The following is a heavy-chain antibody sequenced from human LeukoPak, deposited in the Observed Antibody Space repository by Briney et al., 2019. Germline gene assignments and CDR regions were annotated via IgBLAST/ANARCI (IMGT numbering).Heavy chain of an antibody. J-gene: IGHJ4*02. Sequence: GGSLRLSCAASGFTFSSYAMHWVRQAPGKGLEWVAVISYDGSNKYYADSVKGRFTISRDNSKNTLYLQMNSLRAEDTAVYYCARVWFGELFSPFDYWGQGTLVTVSS. D-gene: IGHD3-10*01. CDR1: GFTFSSYA. CDR3: ARVWFGELFSPFDY. CDR2: ISYDGSNK. V-gene: IGHV3-30-3*01.